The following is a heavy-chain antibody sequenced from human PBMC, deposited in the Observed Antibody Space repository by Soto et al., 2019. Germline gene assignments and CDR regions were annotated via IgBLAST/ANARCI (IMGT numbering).Heavy chain of an antibody. J-gene: IGHJ3*02. CDR1: GGTFSSYA. V-gene: IGHV1-69*01. D-gene: IGHD6-19*01. CDR2: IIPIFGTA. CDR3: ARDLVGQWLVRNAFDI. Sequence: QVQLVQSGAEVKKPGSSVKVSCKASGGTFSSYAISWVRQAPGQGLEWMGGIIPIFGTANYAQKFQGRVTITADESTSTAYMELSGLRSEDTAVYYCARDLVGQWLVRNAFDIWGQGTMVTVSS.